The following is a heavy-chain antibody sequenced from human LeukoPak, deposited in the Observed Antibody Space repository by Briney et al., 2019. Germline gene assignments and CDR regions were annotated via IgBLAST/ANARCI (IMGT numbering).Heavy chain of an antibody. CDR1: GYSISSGYY. Sequence: SETLSLTCTVSGYSISSGYYWGWIRQPPGKGLEWIGSIYHSGSTYYNPSLKSRVTISVDTSKNQFSLKLSSVTAADTAVYYCAMRIYYDSSGYYPSDYWGQGTLVTVSS. J-gene: IGHJ4*02. V-gene: IGHV4-38-2*02. CDR2: IYHSGST. D-gene: IGHD3-22*01. CDR3: AMRIYYDSSGYYPSDY.